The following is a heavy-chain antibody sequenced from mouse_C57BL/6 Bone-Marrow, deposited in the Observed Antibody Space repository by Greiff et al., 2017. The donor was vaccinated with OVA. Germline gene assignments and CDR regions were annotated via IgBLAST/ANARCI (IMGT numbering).Heavy chain of an antibody. J-gene: IGHJ3*01. V-gene: IGHV14-4*01. D-gene: IGHD2-1*01. CDR1: GFNINDDS. CDR2: IDRENGDT. CDR3: PYGSFAY. Sequence: VQLQQSGAELVRPGASVKLSCTASGFNINDDSMHWVKQRPEKGLEWIGWIDRENGDTEYASKFQGKATITADTSSITAYLQLSSLTSEDTAVYYCPYGSFAYWGQGTLVTVSA.